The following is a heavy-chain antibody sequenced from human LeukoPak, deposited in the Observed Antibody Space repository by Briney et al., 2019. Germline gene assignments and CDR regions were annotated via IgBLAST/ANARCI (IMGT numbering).Heavy chain of an antibody. J-gene: IGHJ4*02. CDR3: TRYNNDHFDY. CDR1: GFAFGGDG. CDR2: IAYDGSRA. D-gene: IGHD1-14*01. V-gene: IGHV3-33*01. Sequence: GGSLRLSCAGSGFAFGGDGMHWFRHTPGKGREWVAVIAYDGSRAFYADSVKGRFTISRDNSKNTMSGQMDDLRAEDTGVYYCTRYNNDHFDYWGQGTMVTVSS.